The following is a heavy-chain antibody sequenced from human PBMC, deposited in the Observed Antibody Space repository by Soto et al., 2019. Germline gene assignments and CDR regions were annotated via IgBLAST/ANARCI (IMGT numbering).Heavy chain of an antibody. D-gene: IGHD4-17*01. J-gene: IGHJ3*02. V-gene: IGHV4-59*01. CDR2: IYYSGST. CDR3: ARDKGHGDYGGSAFDI. CDR1: DCSLSGYF. Sequence: ASETLSLTCIFSDCSLSGYFWSWGPQPPGKGLEWIGYIYYSGSTNYNPSLKSRVTISVDTSKNQFSLKLSSVTAADTAVYYCARDKGHGDYGGSAFDIWGQGTMVTVSS.